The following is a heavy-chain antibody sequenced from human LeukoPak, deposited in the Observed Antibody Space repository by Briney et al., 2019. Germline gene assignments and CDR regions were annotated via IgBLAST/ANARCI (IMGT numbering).Heavy chain of an antibody. V-gene: IGHV4-34*01. CDR1: GFTFSLYN. Sequence: LRLSCVASGFTFSLYNMNWVRQAPGKGLEWIGEINHSGSTNYNPSLKSRVTISVDTSKNQFSLKLSSVTAADTAVYYCARGNYGFLQTWGQGTLVPVSA. D-gene: IGHD3-3*01. J-gene: IGHJ5*02. CDR3: ARGNYGFLQT. CDR2: INHSGST.